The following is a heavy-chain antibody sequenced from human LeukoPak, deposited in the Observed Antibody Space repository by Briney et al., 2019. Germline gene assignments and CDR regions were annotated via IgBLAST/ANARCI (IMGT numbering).Heavy chain of an antibody. CDR3: ARRIGVTTYYYYGMDV. D-gene: IGHD4-17*01. CDR1: GFTFSSYA. V-gene: IGHV3-23*01. J-gene: IGHJ6*02. Sequence: GGSLRLSCAASGFTFSSYAMSWVRQAPGKGLEWVSITISSGVSAYYADSVKGRFTISRDNAKNSLYLQMNSLRAEGTAVYYCARRIGVTTYYYYGMDVWGQGTTVTVSS. CDR2: TISSGVSA.